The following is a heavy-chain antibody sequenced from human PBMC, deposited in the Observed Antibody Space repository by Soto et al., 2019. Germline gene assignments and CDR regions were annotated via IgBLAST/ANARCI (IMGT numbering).Heavy chain of an antibody. J-gene: IGHJ6*02. V-gene: IGHV1-69*13. CDR1: GGPFSSYA. CDR2: IIPIFGTA. Sequence: SVKVSCKASGGPFSSYAISWVRQAPGQGLEWMGGIIPIFGTANYAQKFQGRVTITADESTSTAYMELSSLRSEDTAVYYCARDRLVFDSSGYASLLYYYYGMDVWGQGTTVTVSS. CDR3: ARDRLVFDSSGYASLLYYYYGMDV. D-gene: IGHD3-22*01.